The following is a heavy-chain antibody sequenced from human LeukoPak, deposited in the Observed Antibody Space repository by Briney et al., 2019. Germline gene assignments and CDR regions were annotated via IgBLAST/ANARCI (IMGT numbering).Heavy chain of an antibody. CDR3: AGEDEVAADNAFEI. D-gene: IGHD6-25*01. CDR1: GGSFSGYY. J-gene: IGHJ3*02. Sequence: SETLSLTCAVYGGSFSGYYWSWLRQPPGKGLEWIGEINHSGSTNYNPSLKTRVTISVDTTNKKSFLKQSTVTAADAAVFYCAGEDEVAADNAFEIWGQGTMVTVS. V-gene: IGHV4-34*01. CDR2: INHSGST.